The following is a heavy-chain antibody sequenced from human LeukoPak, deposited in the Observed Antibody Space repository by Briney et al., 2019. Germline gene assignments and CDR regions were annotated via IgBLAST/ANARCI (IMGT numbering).Heavy chain of an antibody. J-gene: IGHJ5*02. CDR1: GFTFSSYS. D-gene: IGHD3-22*01. CDR3: ARAPYYYDSSGYFS. CDR2: ISSSSSTI. V-gene: IGHV3-48*01. Sequence: VGSLRLSCAASGFTFSSYSMNWVRQAPGKGLEWVSYISSSSSTIYYADSVKGRFTISRDNAKNSLYLQMNSLRAEDTAVYYCARAPYYYDSSGYFSWGQGTLVTVSS.